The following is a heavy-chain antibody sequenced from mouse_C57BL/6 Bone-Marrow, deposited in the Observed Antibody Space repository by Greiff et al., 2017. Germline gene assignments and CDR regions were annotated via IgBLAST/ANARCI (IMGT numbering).Heavy chain of an antibody. CDR3: ARDYYGHWYFEV. CDR2: IYPGSGST. D-gene: IGHD1-1*01. Sequence: QVQLQQPGAELVKPGASVKMSCKASGYTFTSYWITWVKQRPGQGLEWIGDIYPGSGSTNYNEKFKSKATLTVDTSSSTAYMQLSSLTSEDSAVYYCARDYYGHWYFEVWGTGTTVTVSS. CDR1: GYTFTSYW. V-gene: IGHV1-55*01. J-gene: IGHJ1*03.